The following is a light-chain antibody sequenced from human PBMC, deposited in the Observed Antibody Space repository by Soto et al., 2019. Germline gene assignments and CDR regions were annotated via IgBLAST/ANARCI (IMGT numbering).Light chain of an antibody. CDR1: QSISSW. Sequence: DIQMTQSPSTLSASVGDRVTITCRASQSISSWLAWYQLKPGKAPKILINKASNLESGVPSRFSGSGSGTEFTLTISSLQPDDFATYYCQQYNIYSTFGQGTKVDIK. CDR2: KAS. J-gene: IGKJ1*01. CDR3: QQYNIYST. V-gene: IGKV1-5*03.